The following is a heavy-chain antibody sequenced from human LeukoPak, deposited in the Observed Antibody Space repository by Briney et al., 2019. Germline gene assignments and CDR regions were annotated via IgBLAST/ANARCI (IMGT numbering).Heavy chain of an antibody. J-gene: IGHJ4*02. CDR2: IKQDGSEK. V-gene: IGHV3-7*01. D-gene: IGHD2-2*01. CDR1: GFTFSSYS. Sequence: GGSLRLSCAASGFTFSSYSMNWVRQAPGKGLEWVANIKQDGSEKYYVDSVKGRFTISRDNAKNSLYLQMNSLRAEDTAVYYCARGPWVVVPASMPYYFDYWGQGTLVTVSS. CDR3: ARGPWVVVPASMPYYFDY.